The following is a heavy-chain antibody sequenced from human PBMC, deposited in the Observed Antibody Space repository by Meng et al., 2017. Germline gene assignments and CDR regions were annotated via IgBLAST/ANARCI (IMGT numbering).Heavy chain of an antibody. Sequence: ASVKVSCKASGYTFTGYYMHWVRQAPGQGLEWMGRINPNSGGTNYAQKFQGRVTMTRDTSISTANMELSRLRSDETAVYYWERGRRYSGYGPNWFDPWGQGTLVTVSS. CDR1: GYTFTGYY. D-gene: IGHD5-12*01. CDR3: ERGRRYSGYGPNWFDP. V-gene: IGHV1-2*06. CDR2: INPNSGGT. J-gene: IGHJ5*02.